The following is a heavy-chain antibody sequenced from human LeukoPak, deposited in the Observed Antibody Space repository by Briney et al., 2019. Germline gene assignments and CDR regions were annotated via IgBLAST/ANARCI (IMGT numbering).Heavy chain of an antibody. V-gene: IGHV5-51*01. CDR3: ARLGDFWSGYFTYYFDY. CDR1: GYSFTSYW. J-gene: IGHJ4*02. CDR2: IYPGDSDT. Sequence: GESLKISCKGSGYSFTSYWIGWVRQMPGKGLEWMGIIYPGDSDTRYSPSFQGQVTISADKSISTAYLQRSSLKASDTAMYYCARLGDFWSGYFTYYFDYWGQGTLVTVSS. D-gene: IGHD3-3*01.